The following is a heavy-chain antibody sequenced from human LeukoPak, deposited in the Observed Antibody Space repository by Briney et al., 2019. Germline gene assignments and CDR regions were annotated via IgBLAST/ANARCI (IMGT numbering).Heavy chain of an antibody. CDR3: ASSRGSYLNDAFDI. J-gene: IGHJ3*02. CDR1: GFTVSSNY. D-gene: IGHD1-26*01. Sequence: PGGSLRLSCAAPGFTVSSNYMSWVRQAPGKGLECVSVIYSGGSTYYAGSVKGRFTISRDNSKNTLYLQMNSLRAEDTAVYYCASSRGSYLNDAFDIWGQGTMVTVSS. V-gene: IGHV3-53*01. CDR2: IYSGGST.